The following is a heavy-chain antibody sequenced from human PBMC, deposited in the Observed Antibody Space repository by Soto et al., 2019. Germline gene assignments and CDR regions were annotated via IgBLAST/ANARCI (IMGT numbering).Heavy chain of an antibody. CDR2: TKQDEREK. Sequence: EMQLVESGGGLVQPGGSLRLSCAASGFTFRNYWMSWLRQAPGKGLEWVANTKQDEREKYYVDSVRGRFTISRDNAKKLLFLQMNSLGDEDSAVYYCAIDGSGYSVHWGRGTLVTVSS. CDR1: GFTFRNYW. CDR3: AIDGSGYSVH. V-gene: IGHV3-7*01. D-gene: IGHD3-22*01. J-gene: IGHJ4*02.